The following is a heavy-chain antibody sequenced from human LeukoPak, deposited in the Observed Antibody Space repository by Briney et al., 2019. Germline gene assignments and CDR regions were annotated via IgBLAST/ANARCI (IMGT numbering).Heavy chain of an antibody. D-gene: IGHD3-22*01. V-gene: IGHV3-53*01. CDR1: GFTVSSNY. Sequence: GGSLRLSCAASGFTVSSNYMSWVRQAPGKGLEWVSVIYSGGSTYYADSVKGRFTISRDNSKNTLYLQMNSLKTEDTAVYYCTTLRITMIVVVMDVWGQGTTVTVSS. CDR2: IYSGGST. J-gene: IGHJ6*02. CDR3: TTLRITMIVVVMDV.